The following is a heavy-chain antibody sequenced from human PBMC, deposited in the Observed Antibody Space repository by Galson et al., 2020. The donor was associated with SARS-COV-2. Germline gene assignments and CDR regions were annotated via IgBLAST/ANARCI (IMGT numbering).Heavy chain of an antibody. Sequence: SETLSLTCTVSGGSISSSSYYWGWIRQPPGKGLEWIGSIYYSGSTYYNPSLKSRVTISVDTSKNQFSLKLSSVTAADTAVYYCARHLLWFGEFNLDAFEIWGQGTMVTVSS. D-gene: IGHD3-10*01. CDR3: ARHLLWFGEFNLDAFEI. J-gene: IGHJ3*02. CDR2: IYYSGST. V-gene: IGHV4-39*01. CDR1: GGSISSSSYY.